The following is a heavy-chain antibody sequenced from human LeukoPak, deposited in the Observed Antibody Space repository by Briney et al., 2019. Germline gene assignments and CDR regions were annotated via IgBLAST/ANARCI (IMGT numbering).Heavy chain of an antibody. J-gene: IGHJ6*03. Sequence: GGSLRLSCAASGFTFSSYGMSWVRQAPGKGLEWVSGISGSGDSTFYADSVKGRFTISRDNSKNTRYLQMNSLRAEDTAVYYCAKTYYGSRAHYYYYYYMDVWGKGTTVTISS. CDR3: AKTYYGSRAHYYYYYYMDV. D-gene: IGHD3-3*01. CDR2: ISGSGDST. V-gene: IGHV3-23*01. CDR1: GFTFSSYG.